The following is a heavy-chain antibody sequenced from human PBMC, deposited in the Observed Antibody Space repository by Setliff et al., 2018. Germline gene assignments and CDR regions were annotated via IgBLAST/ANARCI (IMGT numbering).Heavy chain of an antibody. CDR1: GGSISSGDYY. CDR2: IYSSGST. Sequence: SETLSLTCTVSGGSISSGDYYWSWIRQPPGKGLEWIGYIYSSGSTYYNPSLKSRVSISVDTSKNQFSLKLSSVTAADTAMYYCVREYDGNYDDAFDIWGQGTMVTVSS. CDR3: VREYDGNYDDAFDI. D-gene: IGHD4-4*01. V-gene: IGHV4-30-4*02. J-gene: IGHJ3*02.